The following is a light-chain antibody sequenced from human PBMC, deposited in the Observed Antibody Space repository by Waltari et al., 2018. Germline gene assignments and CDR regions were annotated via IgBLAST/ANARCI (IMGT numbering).Light chain of an antibody. CDR3: CSYAGSYTLV. CDR1: SSDVGGYNY. V-gene: IGLV2-11*01. CDR2: DVS. J-gene: IGLJ2*01. Sequence: QSALTQPRPVSGSPGQSVTISCTGTSSDVGGYNYVPWYQQHPGKAPKLMIYDVSKRPPGVPDRFSGSKSGNTASLTISGLQAEDEADYYCCSYAGSYTLVFGGGTKLTVL.